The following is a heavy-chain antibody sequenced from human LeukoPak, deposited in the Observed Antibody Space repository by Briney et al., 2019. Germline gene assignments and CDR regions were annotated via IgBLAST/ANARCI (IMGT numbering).Heavy chain of an antibody. CDR3: AKGFDYAVWYYFDY. J-gene: IGHJ4*02. Sequence: GGSLRLSCAASGFTFSSYTMSWVRQAPGKGLEWVSAISGSGGSTYYADSVKGRFTISRDNSKNTLYLQMNSLRAEDTAVYYCAKGFDYAVWYYFDYWDQGTLVTVSS. D-gene: IGHD4-17*01. CDR1: GFTFSSYT. CDR2: ISGSGGST. V-gene: IGHV3-23*01.